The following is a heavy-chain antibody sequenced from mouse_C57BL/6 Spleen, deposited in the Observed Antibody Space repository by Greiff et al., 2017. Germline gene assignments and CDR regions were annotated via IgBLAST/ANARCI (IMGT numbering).Heavy chain of an antibody. Sequence: VQLQQSGPELVKPGASVKISCKASGYAFSSSWMNWVKQRPGKGLEWIGRIYPGDGDTNYNGKFKGKATLTADKSSSTAYMQLSSLTSEDSAVYFCARGAVVAGDYFDYWGQGTTLTVSS. V-gene: IGHV1-82*01. CDR1: GYAFSSSW. J-gene: IGHJ2*01. CDR3: ARGAVVAGDYFDY. D-gene: IGHD1-1*01. CDR2: IYPGDGDT.